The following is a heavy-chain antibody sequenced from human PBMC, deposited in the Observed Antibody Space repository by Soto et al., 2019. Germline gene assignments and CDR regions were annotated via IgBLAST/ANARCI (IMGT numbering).Heavy chain of an antibody. Sequence: LRLSCAASGFTFSSYAMNWVRQAPGKGLEWVSTMTPSGGSIYYADSVKGRFTISRDNSRNTLYLLMNSLRAEDTAVYYCAKSSSGLYIHYWGQGTLVTVSS. CDR2: MTPSGGSI. J-gene: IGHJ4*02. V-gene: IGHV3-23*01. CDR1: GFTFSSYA. D-gene: IGHD6-19*01. CDR3: AKSSSGLYIHY.